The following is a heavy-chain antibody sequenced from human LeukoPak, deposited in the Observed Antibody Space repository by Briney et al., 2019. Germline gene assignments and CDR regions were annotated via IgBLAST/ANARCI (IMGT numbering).Heavy chain of an antibody. Sequence: GGSLRLSCAASGFTFSSYWMSWVRQAPGKGLEWVANIKQDGSEKCYVDSVRGRFTISRDNAKNSLYLQMNSLRPEDTAVYSCVRVIAARPSDYWGQGTLVTVSS. CDR1: GFTFSSYW. CDR3: VRVIAARPSDY. CDR2: IKQDGSEK. V-gene: IGHV3-7*04. D-gene: IGHD6-13*01. J-gene: IGHJ4*02.